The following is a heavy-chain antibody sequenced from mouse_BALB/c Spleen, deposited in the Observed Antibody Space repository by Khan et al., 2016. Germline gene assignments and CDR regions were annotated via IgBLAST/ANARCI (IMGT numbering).Heavy chain of an antibody. Sequence: VQLQQPGAELVKPGASVKLSCTASGFSIQDTYIHWVRQRPEQGLDWIGRIDPPNDNTKYDPKFQGKVTITADTSSNTAYLQLSSLTYEDTAVYYCARMYYVDYWGQGTTLTVSS. CDR3: ARMYYVDY. CDR1: GFSIQDTY. CDR2: IDPPNDNT. V-gene: IGHV14-3*02. J-gene: IGHJ2*01.